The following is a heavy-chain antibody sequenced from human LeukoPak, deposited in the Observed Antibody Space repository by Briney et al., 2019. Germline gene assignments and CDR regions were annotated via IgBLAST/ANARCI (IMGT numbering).Heavy chain of an antibody. CDR2: IYTGDSDA. J-gene: IGHJ2*01. Sequence: GESLWISCQASEYTVSNYCIGGVRPMSGKDLEWMGIIYTGDSDAKDSTSFQSQVTMSVDKSISTAYLQWSSLKASDTAMYYCARLLGYDSLTYSFNSWYFDLWGRGTLVTVSS. D-gene: IGHD3-9*01. CDR1: EYTVSNYC. CDR3: ARLLGYDSLTYSFNSWYFDL. V-gene: IGHV5-51*01.